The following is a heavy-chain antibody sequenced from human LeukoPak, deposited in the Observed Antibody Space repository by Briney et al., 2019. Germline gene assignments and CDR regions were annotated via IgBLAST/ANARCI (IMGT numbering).Heavy chain of an antibody. CDR3: ARNTETAIPLPYYFDY. CDR1: GYTFTSYA. J-gene: IGHJ4*02. CDR2: INTGNGNT. D-gene: IGHD2-21*02. V-gene: IGHV1-3*04. Sequence: ASVKVSCKASGYTFTSYAMHWVRQAPGQRLEWMGWINTGNGNTKYSQKFQGRVTITRDTSASTAYMDLSSLRSEDTAVYYCARNTETAIPLPYYFDYWGQGTLVTVSS.